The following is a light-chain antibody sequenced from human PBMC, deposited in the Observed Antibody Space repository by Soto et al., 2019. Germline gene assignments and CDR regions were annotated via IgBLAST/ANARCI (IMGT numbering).Light chain of an antibody. J-gene: IGKJ4*01. Sequence: EIVMTQSPATLSVSPGERATLSCRASQSVSNNLAWYQQKPGQAPRLLIYAVSARATGIPARFSGSGSGTEFTLTISSLQSEDCAVYYCQQFNNWPLTFGGGTKVEIK. CDR1: QSVSNN. CDR3: QQFNNWPLT. CDR2: AVS. V-gene: IGKV3-15*01.